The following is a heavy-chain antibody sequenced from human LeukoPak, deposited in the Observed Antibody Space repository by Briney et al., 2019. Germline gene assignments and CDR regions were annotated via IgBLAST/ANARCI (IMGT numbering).Heavy chain of an antibody. CDR2: ISYDGSNR. CDR3: ARDGSYYYDSSGPFDY. J-gene: IGHJ4*02. CDR1: GFTFSSYA. Sequence: GGSLRLSCAASGFTFSSYAMHWVREAPGKGLEWGADISYDGSNRYYADSVKGRFTISRDNSKNTLYLQMNSLRAEDTPVYYCARDGSYYYDSSGPFDYWGQGTLVTVSS. V-gene: IGHV3-30-3*01. D-gene: IGHD3-22*01.